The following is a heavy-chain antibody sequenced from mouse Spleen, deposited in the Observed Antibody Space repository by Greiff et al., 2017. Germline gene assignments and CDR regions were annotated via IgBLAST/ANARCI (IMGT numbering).Heavy chain of an antibody. CDR2: ISSGGSYT. J-gene: IGHJ1*03. CDR1: GFTFSSYG. CDR3: ARPRTTVVERYFDV. D-gene: IGHD1-1*01. V-gene: IGHV5-6*01. Sequence: EVQLVESGGDLVKPGGSLKLSCAASGFTFSSYGMSWVRQTPDKRLEWVATISSGGSYTYYPDSVKGRFTISRDNAKNTLYLQMSSLKSEDTAMYYCARPRTTVVERYFDVWGTGTTVTVSS.